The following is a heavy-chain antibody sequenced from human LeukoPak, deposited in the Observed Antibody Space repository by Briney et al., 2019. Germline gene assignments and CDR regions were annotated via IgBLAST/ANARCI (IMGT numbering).Heavy chain of an antibody. D-gene: IGHD3-16*02. V-gene: IGHV1-8*03. CDR3: ARDRQGPHDAFDI. Sequence: ASVKVSCKASGYTFTSYDINWVRQATGQGLEWMGWMNPNSGNTGYAQKFQGRVTITRNTSISTAYMELSSLRSEDTAVYYCARDRQGPHDAFDIWGQGTMVTVSS. J-gene: IGHJ3*02. CDR1: GYTFTSYD. CDR2: MNPNSGNT.